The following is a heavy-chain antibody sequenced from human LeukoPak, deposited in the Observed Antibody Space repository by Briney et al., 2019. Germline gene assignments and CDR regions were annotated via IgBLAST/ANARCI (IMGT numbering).Heavy chain of an antibody. CDR3: ARDVAGLYYFDY. CDR1: DYSIRDGYY. Sequence: SETLSLTCSVSDYSIRDGYYWGWIRQPSGKGLEWIGSIFHSGRTSYNPSLKSRVTMSVDTSKNQFSLKLSSVAAADTAIYYCARDVAGLYYFDYWGQRTLVTVSS. V-gene: IGHV4-38-2*02. J-gene: IGHJ4*02. CDR2: IFHSGRT. D-gene: IGHD2-15*01.